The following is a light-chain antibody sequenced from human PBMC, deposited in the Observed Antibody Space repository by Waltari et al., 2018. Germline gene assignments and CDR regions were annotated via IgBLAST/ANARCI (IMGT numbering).Light chain of an antibody. CDR2: KAS. CDR1: KSISSW. CDR3: QQYNSYPLT. Sequence: DIQMTQSPSTLSASVGDRVTITCRASKSISSWLAWYQQKPVKAPKLLIYKASSLESGVPSRFSGSGSGTEFTLTISSLQPDDFATYYCQQYNSYPLTFGGGTKVEIK. J-gene: IGKJ4*01. V-gene: IGKV1-5*03.